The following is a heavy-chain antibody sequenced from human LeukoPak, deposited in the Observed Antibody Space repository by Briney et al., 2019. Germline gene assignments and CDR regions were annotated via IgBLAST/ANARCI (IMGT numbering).Heavy chain of an antibody. CDR1: GFTFSSFG. D-gene: IGHD6-6*01. J-gene: IGHJ4*02. Sequence: GGSLRLSCAASGFTFSSFGMHWVRQAPGKGLEWVAFIPHDGSNKYYADSVKGRFTISRDNSKNTLYLQMNSLRPEDTAVYYCATERSRYLDSWGQGILVTVSS. CDR2: IPHDGSNK. CDR3: ATERSRYLDS. V-gene: IGHV3-30*02.